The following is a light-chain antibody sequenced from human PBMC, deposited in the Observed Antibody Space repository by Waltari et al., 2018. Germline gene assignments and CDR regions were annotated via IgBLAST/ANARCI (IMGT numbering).Light chain of an antibody. CDR1: SSNIGNNY. V-gene: IGLV1-47*01. Sequence: QSALTQSPSTSETPGQRVSISCSGSSSNIGNNYVYWYQQLPGTAPRLLIYKNERRPAGVPDRCSGSKSGTSASLAISGLRSEDEATYYCASWDDSLSGHVVFGGGTQLTVL. CDR3: ASWDDSLSGHVV. J-gene: IGLJ2*01. CDR2: KNE.